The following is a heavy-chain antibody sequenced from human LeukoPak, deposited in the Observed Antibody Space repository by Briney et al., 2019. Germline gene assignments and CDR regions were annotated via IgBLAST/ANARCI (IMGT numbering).Heavy chain of an antibody. Sequence: SQTLSLTCTVSGGSISSYYWSWIREPPGQGLKCMGEIYYTRSTNYTPSLKSRISISLYTSKNQFSLKLSSVTAADTAVYYCARGRGGGGSSNNWFDPWGQGTLVTVSS. CDR1: GGSISSYY. V-gene: IGHV4-59*01. J-gene: IGHJ5*02. CDR3: ARGRGGGGSSNNWFDP. CDR2: IYYTRST. D-gene: IGHD2-15*01.